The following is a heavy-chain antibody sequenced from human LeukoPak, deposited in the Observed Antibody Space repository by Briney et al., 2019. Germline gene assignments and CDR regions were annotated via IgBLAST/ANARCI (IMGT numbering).Heavy chain of an antibody. CDR2: INPNSGGT. J-gene: IGHJ4*02. Sequence: ASVRVSCKASGYTFTGHYMHWVRQAPGQGLEWMGWINPNSGGTNYAQKFQGRVTMTRDTSIGTAYIELNRLRPDDTAMYYCARVMITFGGIIGSFFDYWGQGNLVTVSS. CDR1: GYTFTGHY. CDR3: ARVMITFGGIIGSFFDY. D-gene: IGHD3-16*02. V-gene: IGHV1-2*02.